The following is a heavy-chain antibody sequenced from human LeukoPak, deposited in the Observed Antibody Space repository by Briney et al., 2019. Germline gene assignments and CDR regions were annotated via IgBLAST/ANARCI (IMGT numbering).Heavy chain of an antibody. CDR2: IYYSGST. D-gene: IGHD1-7*01. CDR1: GGSISSNTYY. CDR3: ARGKLRFNWFDP. V-gene: IGHV4-39*07. Sequence: SETLSLTCTVSGGSISSNTYYWGWIRQPPGKGLEWIGSIYYSGSTYYNPSLKSRVTISVDTSKNQFSLKLSSVTAADTAVYYCARGKLRFNWFDPWGQGTLVTVSS. J-gene: IGHJ5*02.